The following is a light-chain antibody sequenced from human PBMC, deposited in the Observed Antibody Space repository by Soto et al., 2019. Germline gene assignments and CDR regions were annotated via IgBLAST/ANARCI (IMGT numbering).Light chain of an antibody. V-gene: IGLV4-69*01. CDR2: LNSDGSH. Sequence: QSVLTQSPSASASVGASVKLTCTLSSGPSSYAIAWHQQQPEKAPRYLMKLNSDGSHNKGDGIPDRFSGSSSGAEHYLTISLLHSEDEADYSCQTWGTGPHVVFGGGTKLTVL. CDR1: SGPSSYA. CDR3: QTWGTGPHVV. J-gene: IGLJ2*01.